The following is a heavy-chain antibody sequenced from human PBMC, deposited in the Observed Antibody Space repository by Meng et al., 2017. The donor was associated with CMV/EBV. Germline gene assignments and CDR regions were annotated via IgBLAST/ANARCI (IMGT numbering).Heavy chain of an antibody. CDR1: GFTFINYA. CDR2: FSGSGGST. Sequence: GGSLRLSCAASGFTFINYAMSWVRQAPGKGLEGVSAFSGSGGSTYYADSVKGRCTISRDNSKNTLYLQMNSRTVEDTALYYYAKSVISGSSWRFGMDVWGQGTTVTVSS. V-gene: IGHV3-23*01. D-gene: IGHD6-13*01. J-gene: IGHJ6*02. CDR3: AKSVISGSSWRFGMDV.